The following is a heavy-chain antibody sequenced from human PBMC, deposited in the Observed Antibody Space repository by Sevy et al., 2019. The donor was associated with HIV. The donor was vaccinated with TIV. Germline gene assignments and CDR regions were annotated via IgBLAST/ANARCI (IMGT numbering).Heavy chain of an antibody. J-gene: IGHJ6*02. CDR1: GFTFSDYW. CDR3: ARVPCPKLGRYFGMDV. CDR2: INYSGNVI. V-gene: IGHV3-11*01. Sequence: GGSLRLSCAASGFTFSDYWMTWVRQAPGKGLESISCINYSGNVIHYTDSVKGRFTISRDNAKKSLSLEMNSLRADDAAIYCGARVPCPKLGRYFGMDVWGRGTTVTVSS.